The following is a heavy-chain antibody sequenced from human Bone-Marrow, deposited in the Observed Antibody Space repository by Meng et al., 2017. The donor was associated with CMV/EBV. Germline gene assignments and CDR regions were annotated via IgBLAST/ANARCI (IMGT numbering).Heavy chain of an antibody. CDR2: INHSGST. CDR3: AILYDFWSGYYRRSDY. J-gene: IGHJ4*02. D-gene: IGHD3-3*01. V-gene: IGHV4-34*01. CDR1: GGSFSGYY. Sequence: SETLSLTCAVYGGSFSGYYWSWIRQPPGKGLEWIGEINHSGSTNYNPSLKSRLTISVDTSKNQFSLKLSSVTAADTAVYYCAILYDFWSGYYRRSDYWGQGTLVTVSS.